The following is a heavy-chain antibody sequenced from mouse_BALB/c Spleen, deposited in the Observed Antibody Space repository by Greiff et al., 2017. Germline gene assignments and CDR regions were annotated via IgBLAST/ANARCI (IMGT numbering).Heavy chain of an antibody. J-gene: IGHJ2*01. Sequence: VQLQQSGAELVRPGALVKLSCKASGFNIKDYYMHWVKQRPEQGLEWIGWIDPENGNTIYEPKFQGKASITADTSSNTAYLQLSSLTSEDTAVYYCARTDYYGSSYFDYWGQGTTLTVSS. CDR2: IDPENGNT. CDR1: GFNIKDYY. CDR3: ARTDYYGSSYFDY. V-gene: IGHV14-1*02. D-gene: IGHD1-1*01.